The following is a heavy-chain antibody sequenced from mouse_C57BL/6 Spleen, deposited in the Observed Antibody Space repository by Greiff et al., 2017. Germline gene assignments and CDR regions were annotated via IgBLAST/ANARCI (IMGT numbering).Heavy chain of an antibody. D-gene: IGHD1-1*01. CDR3: ARYSGSSHCAMDD. Sequence: VQLQQPGAELVKPGASVKLSCTASGYTFTSYCMHWVKQRPGQGLEWIGMIHPKSGSTNYNEKFKSKATLTVDKSSSTAYMQLSSLTSEDAAVYYCARYSGSSHCAMDDWGKGTTVTVSS. CDR1: GYTFTSYC. CDR2: IHPKSGST. V-gene: IGHV1-64*01. J-gene: IGHJ4*01.